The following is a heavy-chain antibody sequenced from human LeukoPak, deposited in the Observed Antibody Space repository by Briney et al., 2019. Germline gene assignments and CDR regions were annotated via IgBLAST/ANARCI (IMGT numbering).Heavy chain of an antibody. J-gene: IGHJ4*02. CDR2: INHSGST. V-gene: IGHV4-34*01. CDR3: ASSLGDY. CDR1: GGSFSGYY. Sequence: SETLSLTCAVYGGSFSGYYWSWSRQPPGKGLEWIGEINHSGSTNYNPSLKSRVTISVDTSKNQFSLKLSSVTAADTAVYYCASSLGDYWGQGTLVTVSS.